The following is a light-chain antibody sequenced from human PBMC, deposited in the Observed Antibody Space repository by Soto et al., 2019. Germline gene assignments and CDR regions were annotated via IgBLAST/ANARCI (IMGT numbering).Light chain of an antibody. Sequence: QSALTQPASVSGSPGQSITISCTGVSTDFGGSNYVSWYQQHPGKAPKLILYEVSNRPSGVSHRFSGSKSGNTASLTISGLQSEDAADYYCSSWDNSLSVVLFGGGTKLTVL. J-gene: IGLJ2*01. CDR2: EVS. V-gene: IGLV2-14*01. CDR3: SSWDNSLSVVL. CDR1: STDFGGSNY.